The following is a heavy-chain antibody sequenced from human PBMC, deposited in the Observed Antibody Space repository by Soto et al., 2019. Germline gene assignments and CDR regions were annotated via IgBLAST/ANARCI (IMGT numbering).Heavy chain of an antibody. CDR1: GCNFSNYA. Sequence: PGGSLRLSCAASGCNFSNYAMSWVRQAPGKGLEWVGVISATGGGTYCADSVKGRFTISRDNSHPTLYLHVHSLTAEDTAVYYCAKDRRAARNSAFYFDFWGQGAQVTVSS. V-gene: IGHV3-23*01. D-gene: IGHD6-25*01. CDR3: AKDRRAARNSAFYFDF. J-gene: IGHJ4*02. CDR2: ISATGGGT.